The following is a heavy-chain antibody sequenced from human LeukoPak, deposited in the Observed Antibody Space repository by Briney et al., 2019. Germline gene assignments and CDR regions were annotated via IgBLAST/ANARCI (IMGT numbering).Heavy chain of an antibody. V-gene: IGHV1-69*04. CDR3: ARGGGVDILTGFQY. Sequence: SVKVSCKASGGTFTNYAINWVRQAPGQGLEWMGRIILVVYVTNYAQKFQGRVTITADQSTSTAYMELSSLRSEDTAVYYCARGGGVDILTGFQYWGQGTPVTVSS. J-gene: IGHJ4*02. D-gene: IGHD3-9*01. CDR2: IILVVYVT. CDR1: GGTFTNYA.